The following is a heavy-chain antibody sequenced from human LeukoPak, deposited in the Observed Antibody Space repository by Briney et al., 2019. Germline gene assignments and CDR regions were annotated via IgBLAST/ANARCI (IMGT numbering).Heavy chain of an antibody. Sequence: SETLSLTCAVYGGSFSGYYWSWIRQPPGKGLEWIGYIYYSGSTNYNPSLKSRVTISVDTSKNQFSLKLSSVTAADTAVYYCARDRVAAAGTYDAFDIWGQGTMVTVSS. CDR2: IYYSGST. J-gene: IGHJ3*02. D-gene: IGHD6-13*01. CDR3: ARDRVAAAGTYDAFDI. V-gene: IGHV4-59*01. CDR1: GGSFSGYY.